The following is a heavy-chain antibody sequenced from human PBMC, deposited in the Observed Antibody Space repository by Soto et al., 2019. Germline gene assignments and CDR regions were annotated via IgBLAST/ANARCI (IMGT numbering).Heavy chain of an antibody. J-gene: IGHJ5*02. CDR1: GGSISSYY. CDR3: ARLGDVYDFWSGGAVWFDP. CDR2: IYYSGST. Sequence: SETLSLTCTVSGGSISSYYWSWIRQPPGKGLEWIGYIYYSGSTNYNPSLKSRVTISVDTSKNQFSLKLSSVTAADTAVYYCARLGDVYDFWSGGAVWFDPWGQGTLVTVSS. V-gene: IGHV4-59*08. D-gene: IGHD3-3*01.